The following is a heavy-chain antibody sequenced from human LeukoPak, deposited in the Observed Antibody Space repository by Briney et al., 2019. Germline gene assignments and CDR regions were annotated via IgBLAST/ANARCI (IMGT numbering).Heavy chain of an antibody. CDR2: ISSSSTYM. D-gene: IGHD4-17*01. J-gene: IGHJ4*02. Sequence: GGSLRLSCAASGFTFSSYTMNWVRQAPGKGLEWVSSISSSSTYMYYADSVKGRFTISRDNAKSSVYLQMNSLRAEDTAVYFCASAPKTTVTTTSSFDNWGQGTLVTVSS. CDR1: GFTFSSYT. CDR3: ASAPKTTVTTTSSFDN. V-gene: IGHV3-21*01.